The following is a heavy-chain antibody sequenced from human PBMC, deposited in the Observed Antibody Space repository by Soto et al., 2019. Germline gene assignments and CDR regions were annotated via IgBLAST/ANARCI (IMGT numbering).Heavy chain of an antibody. CDR2: IKSKTDGGTT. D-gene: IGHD6-13*01. Sequence: GGSLRLSCAASGFTFSNAWMNWVRQAPGKGLEWVGRIKSKTDGGTTDYAAPVKGRFTISRDDSKNTLYLQMNSLKTEDTAVYYCTTLPLWQQLVYYGMDVWGQGTTVTVSS. CDR3: TTLPLWQQLVYYGMDV. CDR1: GFTFSNAW. J-gene: IGHJ6*02. V-gene: IGHV3-15*07.